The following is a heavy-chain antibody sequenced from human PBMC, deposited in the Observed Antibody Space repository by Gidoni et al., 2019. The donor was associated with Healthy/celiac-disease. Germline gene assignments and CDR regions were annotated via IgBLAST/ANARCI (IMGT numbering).Heavy chain of an antibody. CDR1: GGSISSYY. Sequence: QVQLQESGPGLVKPSDTLSLTCTVSGGSISSYYWSWIRQPPGKGLEWIGYIYYSGSTNYNPSLKSRVTISVDTSKNQFSLKLSSVTAADTAVYYCARGVGGSGRGEGLRGYGMDVWGQGTTVTVSS. V-gene: IGHV4-59*07. CDR2: IYYSGST. D-gene: IGHD3-10*01. J-gene: IGHJ6*02. CDR3: ARGVGGSGRGEGLRGYGMDV.